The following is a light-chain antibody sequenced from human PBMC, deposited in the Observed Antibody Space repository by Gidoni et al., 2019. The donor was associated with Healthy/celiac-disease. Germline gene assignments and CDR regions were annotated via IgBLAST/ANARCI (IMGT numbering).Light chain of an antibody. CDR3: ETWDRNSWM. J-gene: IGLJ3*02. Sequence: QPVLTQSSSASASLGPSVKLTCTLDSGHSSYIIAWHQQQPGKAPRYLMKLEGSGSYNKGSGVPDRFSGSSSGADRYLTISNLQSEDEADYYCETWDRNSWMFGGGTKLTVL. CDR1: SGHSSYI. CDR2: LEGSGSY. V-gene: IGLV4-60*03.